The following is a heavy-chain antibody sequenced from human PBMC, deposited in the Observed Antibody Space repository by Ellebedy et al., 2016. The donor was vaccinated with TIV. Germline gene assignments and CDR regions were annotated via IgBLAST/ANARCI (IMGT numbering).Heavy chain of an antibody. CDR3: AKDVPGSGSYDY. Sequence: GGSLRLSXAASGFTFSSYSMNWVRQAPGKGLEWVGYISSSNSLIYYADSVKGRFTISRDNSKSTVYLQVNSLRAEDTAVYYCAKDVPGSGSYDYWGQGTLVTVSS. J-gene: IGHJ4*02. V-gene: IGHV3-48*01. CDR1: GFTFSSYS. D-gene: IGHD3-10*01. CDR2: ISSSNSLI.